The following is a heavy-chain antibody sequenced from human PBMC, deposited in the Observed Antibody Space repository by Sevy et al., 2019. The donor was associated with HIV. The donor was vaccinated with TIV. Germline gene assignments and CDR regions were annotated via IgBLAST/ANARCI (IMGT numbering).Heavy chain of an antibody. CDR2: IYYSGST. J-gene: IGHJ3*02. CDR3: ARDPGRQYYYDSSGYYYGAFDI. Sequence: SETLSLTCTVSGGSISSYYWSWIRQPPGKGLEWIGYIYYSGSTNYNPSLKSQVTISVDTSKNQFSLKLSSVTAADTAVYYCARDPGRQYYYDSSGYYYGAFDIWGQGTMVTVSS. CDR1: GGSISSYY. D-gene: IGHD3-22*01. V-gene: IGHV4-59*01.